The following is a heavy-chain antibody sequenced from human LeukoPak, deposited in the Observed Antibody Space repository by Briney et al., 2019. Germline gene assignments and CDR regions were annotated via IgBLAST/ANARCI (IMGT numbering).Heavy chain of an antibody. Sequence: GGSLRLSCAASGFTFSSYAMTWVRQAPGKGLEWVSVISASGGGTSYADSVKGRFTISRDNSKNTLYLQMNSLRVEDTAIYYCAKAEDIVVVVAATSFDYWGQGTLVTVSS. CDR3: AKAEDIVVVVAATSFDY. CDR2: ISASGGGT. CDR1: GFTFSSYA. J-gene: IGHJ4*02. V-gene: IGHV3-23*01. D-gene: IGHD2-15*01.